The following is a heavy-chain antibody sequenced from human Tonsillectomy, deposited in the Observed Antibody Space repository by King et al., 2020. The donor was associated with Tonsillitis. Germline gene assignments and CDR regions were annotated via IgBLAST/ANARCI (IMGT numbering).Heavy chain of an antibody. Sequence: VQLVESGGGLVQPGGSLRLSCAASGFTFSSYEMNWVRQAPGKGLEWVSYISSSGSTLYYTDSVKGRFTISRYNAKNSLYLQMNSLRAEDTAVYYCARISTTSSLAFDIWGQGTMVTVSS. CDR2: ISSSGSTL. CDR1: GFTFSSYE. CDR3: ARISTTSSLAFDI. V-gene: IGHV3-48*03. D-gene: IGHD2-2*01. J-gene: IGHJ3*02.